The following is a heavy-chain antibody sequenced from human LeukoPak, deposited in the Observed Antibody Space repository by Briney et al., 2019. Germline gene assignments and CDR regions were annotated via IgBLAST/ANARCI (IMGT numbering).Heavy chain of an antibody. CDR2: ISSNGGST. CDR1: GFTFSSYA. V-gene: IGHV3-64*01. CDR3: ARVLTGTYDY. J-gene: IGHJ4*02. D-gene: IGHD1-7*01. Sequence: GGSLRLSCAASGFTFSSYAMHWVRQAPGKGLEYVSAISSNGGSTYYANSVKGRFTISRDNSKNTLYLQMGSLRAEDMAVYYCARVLTGTYDYWGQGTLVTVSS.